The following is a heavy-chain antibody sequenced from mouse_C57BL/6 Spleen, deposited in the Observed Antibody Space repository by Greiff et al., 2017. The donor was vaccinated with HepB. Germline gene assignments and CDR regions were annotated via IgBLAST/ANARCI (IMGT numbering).Heavy chain of an antibody. Sequence: VHVKQSGAELVKPGASVKLSCTASGFNIKDYYMHWVKQRTEQGLEWIGRIDPEDGETKYAPKFQGKATITADTSSNTAYLQLSSLTSEDTAVYYCAREVGVAGYYGAMGCRGQGTSVTVSS. CDR2: IDPEDGET. CDR1: GFNIKDYY. D-gene: IGHD2-3*01. CDR3: AREVGVAGYYGAMGC. J-gene: IGHJ4*01. V-gene: IGHV14-2*01.